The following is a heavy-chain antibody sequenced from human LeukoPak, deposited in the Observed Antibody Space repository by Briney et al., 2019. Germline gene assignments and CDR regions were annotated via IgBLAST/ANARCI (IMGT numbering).Heavy chain of an antibody. Sequence: SETLSLTCTVSGGSISSSSYYWGWLRQPPGQGLEWIGSIYYSGSTYYNPSLKSRVTISVDTSKNQFSLKLSSVTAADTAVYYCASPPYYYDTFLRDYWGQGTLVTVSS. CDR1: GGSISSSSYY. D-gene: IGHD3-22*01. J-gene: IGHJ4*02. V-gene: IGHV4-39*01. CDR2: IYYSGST. CDR3: ASPPYYYDTFLRDY.